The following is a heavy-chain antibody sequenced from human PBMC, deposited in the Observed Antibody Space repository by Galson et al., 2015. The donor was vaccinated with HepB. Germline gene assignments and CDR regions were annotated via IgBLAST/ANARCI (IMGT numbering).Heavy chain of an antibody. CDR3: ARDQRYYYGSGCYYYVMDV. V-gene: IGHV3-11*06. CDR1: GFTFSDYY. Sequence: SLRLSCAASGFTFSDYYMSWIRQAPGKGLEWVSYISSSSSYTNYADSVKGRFTISRDNAKNSLYLQMNSLRAEDTAVYYCARDQRYYYGSGCYYYVMDVWGQGTTVTVSS. D-gene: IGHD3-10*01. CDR2: ISSSSSYT. J-gene: IGHJ6*02.